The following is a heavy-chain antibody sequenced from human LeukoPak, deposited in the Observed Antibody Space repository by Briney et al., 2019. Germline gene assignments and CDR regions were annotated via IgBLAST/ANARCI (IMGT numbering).Heavy chain of an antibody. CDR3: ARGCVVSSGTGFDY. Sequence: SETLSLTCTVSGGSISSSYWSWIRQSAGKGLEWIGRIYSSGSSDYNPSLKCRVTMSVDTSKNQFSLELSSVTAADTAVYYCARGCVVSSGTGFDYWGQGTLVSVSS. J-gene: IGHJ4*02. V-gene: IGHV4-4*07. D-gene: IGHD2-8*02. CDR1: GGSISSSY. CDR2: IYSSGSS.